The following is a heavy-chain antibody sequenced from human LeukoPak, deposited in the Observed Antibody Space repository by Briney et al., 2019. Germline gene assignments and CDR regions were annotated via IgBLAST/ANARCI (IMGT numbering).Heavy chain of an antibody. D-gene: IGHD3-3*01. Sequence: GASVKVSCKASGGTFNSYAISWVRQAPGQGLEWMGGIIPIFGTANYAQKFQGRVTITADESTSTAYMELSSLRSEDTAVYYCARTSRVWSGYIYYYGMDVWGQGTTVTVSS. CDR2: IIPIFGTA. CDR1: GGTFNSYA. CDR3: ARTSRVWSGYIYYYGMDV. V-gene: IGHV1-69*13. J-gene: IGHJ6*02.